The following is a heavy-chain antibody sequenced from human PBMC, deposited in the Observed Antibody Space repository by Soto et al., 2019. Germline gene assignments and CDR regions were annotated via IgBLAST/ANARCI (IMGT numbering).Heavy chain of an antibody. CDR3: AKQRGGFIVVVPAAIWV. CDR2: ISGSGGST. CDR1: GFTFSSYA. J-gene: IGHJ4*02. D-gene: IGHD2-2*01. V-gene: IGHV3-23*01. Sequence: GGSLRLSCAASGFTFSSYAMSWVRQAPGKGLEWVSAISGSGGSTYYADSVKGRFTISRDNSKNTLYLQMNSLRAEDTAVYYCAKQRGGFIVVVPAAIWVWGQGTLVTVSS.